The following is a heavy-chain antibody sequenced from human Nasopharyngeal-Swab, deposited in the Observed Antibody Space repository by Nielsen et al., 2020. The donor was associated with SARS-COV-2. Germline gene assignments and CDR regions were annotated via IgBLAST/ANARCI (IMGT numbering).Heavy chain of an antibody. Sequence: SETLSLTCTVSGGSISSSSYYWGWIRQPPGKGLEWIGSIYYSGSTYYNPSLKSRVTIAVYTSKNQFSLKLSSVTAADTAVYYCARRGYSGYDRGDGMDVWGQGTTVTVSS. CDR3: ARRGYSGYDRGDGMDV. CDR2: IYYSGST. V-gene: IGHV4-39*01. J-gene: IGHJ6*02. D-gene: IGHD5-12*01. CDR1: GGSISSSSYY.